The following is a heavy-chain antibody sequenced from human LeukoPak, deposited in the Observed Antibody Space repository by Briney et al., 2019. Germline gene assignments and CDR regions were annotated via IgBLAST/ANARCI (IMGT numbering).Heavy chain of an antibody. CDR3: AKGSSGYFADL. V-gene: IGHV3-23*01. CDR2: ISNDGGGT. CDR1: GFTFNNYG. J-gene: IGHJ5*02. D-gene: IGHD3-22*01. Sequence: GGSLRLSCAASGFTFNNYGLIWVRQAPGKGLEWDAAISNDGGGTMYAAFVEGRFTISRDNSKNTLFLQMNSLRAEDTALYYCAKGSSGYFADLWGQGTLVTVSS.